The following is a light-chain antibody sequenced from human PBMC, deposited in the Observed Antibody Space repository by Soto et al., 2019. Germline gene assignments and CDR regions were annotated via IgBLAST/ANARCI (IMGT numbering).Light chain of an antibody. CDR1: QSVSTY. CDR3: QQRSNWPPLT. CDR2: DAS. V-gene: IGKV3-11*01. J-gene: IGKJ4*01. Sequence: EIVLTQSPATLSLSPGERATLSCRASQSVSTYLAWYQQKPGQAPRLLIYDASNRATGIPARFSGSGSGTDFTLTISSLEPEDCPVYYCQQRSNWPPLTFGGGTKVEIK.